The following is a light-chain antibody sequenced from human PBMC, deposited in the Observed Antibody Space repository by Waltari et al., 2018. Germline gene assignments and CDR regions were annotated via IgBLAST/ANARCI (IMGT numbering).Light chain of an antibody. J-gene: IGKJ1*01. V-gene: IGKV1-5*01. CDR1: DTVSGW. Sequence: DIQMTQSPSTLSASVGDRVTITCRSSDTVSGWVAWYQQRTGRAPRPLTYTNSPLPTGVPSIISGSGGRTVFTLTSSSLQPEDFATYHCQQYKSFSTFGQGTKLEVK. CDR2: TNS. CDR3: QQYKSFST.